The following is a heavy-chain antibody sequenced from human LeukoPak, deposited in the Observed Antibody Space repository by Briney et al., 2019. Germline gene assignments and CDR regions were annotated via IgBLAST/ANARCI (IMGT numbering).Heavy chain of an antibody. CDR3: ARARITMARGVISRRNYFDY. V-gene: IGHV3-7*01. CDR2: IKQDGSEK. J-gene: IGHJ4*02. D-gene: IGHD3-10*01. CDR1: GFTFSSYW. Sequence: GGSLRLSCAASGFTFSSYWMSWVRQAPGKGLEWVANIKQDGSEKYYVDSVKGRFTISRDNAKNSLYLQMNSLRAEDTAVYYCARARITMARGVISRRNYFDYWGQGTLVTVSS.